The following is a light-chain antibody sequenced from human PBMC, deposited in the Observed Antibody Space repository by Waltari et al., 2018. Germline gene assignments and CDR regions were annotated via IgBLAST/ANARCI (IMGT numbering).Light chain of an antibody. Sequence: DVVMTQSPLSLTVTLGQPASISCRSSQSLVHSDGNTYLNWFQQRPGQSPRRLIYKISRRDSGVPDRFSGSGSTTDFTLKISRVEAEDVGVYYCMQGTHWPYTFGQGTKLETK. J-gene: IGKJ2*01. V-gene: IGKV2-30*02. CDR2: KIS. CDR1: QSLVHSDGNTY. CDR3: MQGTHWPYT.